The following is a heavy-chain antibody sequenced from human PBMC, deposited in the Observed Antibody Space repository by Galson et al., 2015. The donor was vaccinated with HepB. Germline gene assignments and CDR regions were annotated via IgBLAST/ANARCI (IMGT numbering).Heavy chain of an antibody. CDR2: ISPGGTK. Sequence: SLRLSCAASGFSFMSHSMNWVRHSPGKGLEWLAYISPGGTKYYADSGRGRFTISRENVKKSMYLHMSSLRVEDTAVYYCARNPASYDYYNMDVWGQGTTVTVS. J-gene: IGHJ6*02. CDR1: GFSFMSHS. V-gene: IGHV3-48*01. D-gene: IGHD3-3*01. CDR3: ARNPASYDYYNMDV.